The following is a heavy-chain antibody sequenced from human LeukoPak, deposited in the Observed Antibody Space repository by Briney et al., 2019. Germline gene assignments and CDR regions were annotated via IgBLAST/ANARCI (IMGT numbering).Heavy chain of an antibody. D-gene: IGHD3-10*01. Sequence: PSETLSLTCTVSGGSISSYHWSWIRQPPGKGLEWIGYVYYSGSTNYNPSLKSRVTISVDTSKNQFSLKLSSVTAADTAVYYCARRPPGYYYYRDVWGKGTTVSVSS. CDR2: VYYSGST. CDR3: ARRPPGYYYYRDV. J-gene: IGHJ6*03. V-gene: IGHV4-59*01. CDR1: GGSISSYH.